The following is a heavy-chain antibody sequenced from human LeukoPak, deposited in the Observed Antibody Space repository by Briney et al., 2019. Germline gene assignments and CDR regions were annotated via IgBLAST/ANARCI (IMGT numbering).Heavy chain of an antibody. J-gene: IGHJ4*02. V-gene: IGHV4-38-2*01. CDR2: IYYSGST. CDR3: ARQRRRHFDY. Sequence: PSETLSLTCFVSGYPINIDYSWGWLRQPPGKGLEWIGSIYYSGSTYYNPSLKSRVTISVDTSKNQFSLKLSSVTAADTAVYYCARQRRRHFDYWGQGTLVTVSS. D-gene: IGHD5-24*01. CDR1: GYPINIDYS.